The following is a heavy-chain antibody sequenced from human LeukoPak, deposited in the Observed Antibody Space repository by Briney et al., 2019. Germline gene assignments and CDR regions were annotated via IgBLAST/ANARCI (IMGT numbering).Heavy chain of an antibody. D-gene: IGHD3-22*01. Sequence: ASVKVSCKASGYTFTSYGISWVRQAPGQGLEWMGWISAYNGNTNYAQKLQGRVTMTTDTSTSTAYMELRGLRSDDTAVYYCARDSDYYDSSGYYSYWGQGTLVTVSS. J-gene: IGHJ4*02. CDR3: ARDSDYYDSSGYYSY. V-gene: IGHV1-18*01. CDR1: GYTFTSYG. CDR2: ISAYNGNT.